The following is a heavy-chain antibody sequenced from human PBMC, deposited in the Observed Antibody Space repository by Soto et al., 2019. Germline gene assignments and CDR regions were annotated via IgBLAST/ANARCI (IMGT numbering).Heavy chain of an antibody. J-gene: IGHJ6*02. CDR1: GFTFSSYW. D-gene: IGHD2-2*01. Sequence: EVQLVESGGSVVQPGGSLRLSGAASGFTFSSYWMHWVRQAPGKGLVWVSRINSDGSSTSYADSVKGRFTISRDNAKNTLYLQMNSLRAEDTAVYYCAREDVQLPPYGMDVWGQGTTVTVSS. CDR2: INSDGSST. CDR3: AREDVQLPPYGMDV. V-gene: IGHV3-74*01.